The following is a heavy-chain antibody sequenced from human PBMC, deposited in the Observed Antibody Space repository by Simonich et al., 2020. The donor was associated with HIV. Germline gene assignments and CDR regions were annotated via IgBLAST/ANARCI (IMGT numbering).Heavy chain of an antibody. CDR3: ARGRKITGTYRWFDP. CDR1: GGSFSGYY. V-gene: IGHV4-34*01. J-gene: IGHJ5*02. Sequence: QVQLQQWGAGLLKPSETLSLTCAVYGGSFSGYYWSWIRQPPGKGLEWIGEINHNGRTNYKPSLKIRVIISVDMSKNQFSLKLNSVTAADTAVYYCARGRKITGTYRWFDPWGQGTLVTVSS. D-gene: IGHD1-7*01. CDR2: INHNGRT.